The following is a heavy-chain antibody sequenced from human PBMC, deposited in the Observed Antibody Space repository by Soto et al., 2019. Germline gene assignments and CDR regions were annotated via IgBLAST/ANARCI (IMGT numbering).Heavy chain of an antibody. V-gene: IGHV3-74*01. CDR1: GFAFSSYW. CDR3: ARVGVGSYHFDF. J-gene: IGHJ4*02. Sequence: EVQLVESGGGSVQPGGSLRLSSAASGFAFSSYWMHWVRQAPGKGLVWVSRINPDGRTTSYADSVRDRFTISRDNAHDTLYLQMNGLRTEDTAVYYCARVGVGSYHFDFWGQGTQVAVSS. D-gene: IGHD3-10*01. CDR2: INPDGRTT.